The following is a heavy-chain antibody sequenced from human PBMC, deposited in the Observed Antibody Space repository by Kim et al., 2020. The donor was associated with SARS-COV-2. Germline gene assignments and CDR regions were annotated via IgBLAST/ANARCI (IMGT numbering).Heavy chain of an antibody. V-gene: IGHV4-34*01. J-gene: IGHJ6*02. CDR1: GGSFSGYY. Sequence: SETLSLTCAVYGGSFSGYYWSWIRQPPGMGLEWIGEINHSGSTNYNPSLKSRVTISVDTSKNQFSLKLSSVTAADTAVYYCARGFRPVRSVQNSRGSLKRSGYYPGYYYYYGMDVWGQGTTVTVSS. CDR2: INHSGST. D-gene: IGHD3-3*01. CDR3: ARGFRPVRSVQNSRGSLKRSGYYPGYYYYYGMDV.